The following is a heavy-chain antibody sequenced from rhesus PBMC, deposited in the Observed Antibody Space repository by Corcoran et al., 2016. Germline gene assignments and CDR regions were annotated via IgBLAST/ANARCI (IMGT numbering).Heavy chain of an antibody. V-gene: IGHV4-173*01. CDR2: ISGSGGST. CDR3: TRDGDYNGPRGDY. J-gene: IGHJ4*01. CDR1: GDSIGSNF. Sequence: QVQLQESGPGLVKPSETLSLTCAASGDSIGSNFWSWIRQPPGKGLKWIGRISGSGGSTDYNASLKSRLSISTDRSRNQFSLRLTSVTGADTAVYYCTRDGDYNGPRGDYWGQGVLVTVSS. D-gene: IGHD1-44*01.